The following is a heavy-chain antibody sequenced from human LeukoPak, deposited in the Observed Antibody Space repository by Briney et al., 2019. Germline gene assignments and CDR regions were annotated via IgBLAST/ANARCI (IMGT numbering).Heavy chain of an antibody. CDR2: ISTTGSTM. CDR1: GSSVSIYW. CDR3: ARSFAY. V-gene: IGHV3-48*04. J-gene: IGHJ4*02. Sequence: GGSLRLSCAASGSSVSIYWMSWVRQAPGKGLEWVSYISTTGSTMYYADSVKGRFTISRDNAKNSLYLQMNSLRAEDTAVYYCARSFAYWGQGTLVTVSS.